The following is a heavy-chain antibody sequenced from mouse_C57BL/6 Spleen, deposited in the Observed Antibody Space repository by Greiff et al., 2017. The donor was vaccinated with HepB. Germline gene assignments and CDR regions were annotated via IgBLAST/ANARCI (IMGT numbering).Heavy chain of an antibody. J-gene: IGHJ3*01. V-gene: IGHV3-6*01. CDR3: ARAGVYYGYDWFAY. Sequence: EVQLQQSGPGLVKPSQSLSLTCSVTGYSITSGYYWNWIRQFPGNKLEWMGYISYDGSNNYNPSLKNRISITRDTSKNQFFLKLNSVTTEDTATYYCARAGVYYGYDWFAYWGQGTLVTVSA. CDR2: ISYDGSN. D-gene: IGHD2-2*01. CDR1: GYSITSGYY.